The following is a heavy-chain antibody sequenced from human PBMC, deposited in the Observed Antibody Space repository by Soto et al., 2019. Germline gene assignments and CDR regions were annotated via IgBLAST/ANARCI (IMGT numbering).Heavy chain of an antibody. CDR3: AREQASRYYYDSSGYYWGLDY. D-gene: IGHD3-22*01. Sequence: GASVKVSCKASGYTFTSYYMHWVRQAPGQGLEWMGIINPSGGSTSYAQKFQGRVTMTRDTSTSTVYMELSSLRSEDTAVYYCAREQASRYYYDSSGYYWGLDYWGQGTLVTVSS. V-gene: IGHV1-46*01. CDR2: INPSGGST. CDR1: GYTFTSYY. J-gene: IGHJ4*02.